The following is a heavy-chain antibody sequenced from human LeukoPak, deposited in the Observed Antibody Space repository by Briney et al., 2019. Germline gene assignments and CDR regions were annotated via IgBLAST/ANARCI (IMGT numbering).Heavy chain of an antibody. CDR1: GFTVSSNY. D-gene: IGHD3-10*02. Sequence: GGSLRLSCSASGFTVSSNYMSWVRQAPGKGLEWLSVLYTNGPTYYADSVKGRFTISRDNSKNTLYLQMNSLRAEDTAVYYCAAVFGELFKDYWGQGTLVTVSS. J-gene: IGHJ4*02. CDR2: LYTNGPT. V-gene: IGHV3-53*01. CDR3: AAVFGELFKDY.